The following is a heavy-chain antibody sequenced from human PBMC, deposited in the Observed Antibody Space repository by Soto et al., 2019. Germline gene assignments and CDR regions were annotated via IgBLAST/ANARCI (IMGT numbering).Heavy chain of an antibody. CDR2: INHSGST. CDR3: ARGLVVPAAIHPVAYYYYYMDV. J-gene: IGHJ6*03. D-gene: IGHD2-2*01. Sequence: SETLSLTCAVYGGSFSGYYWSWIRQPPGKGLEWIGEINHSGSTNYNPSLKSRVTISVDTSKNQFSLKLSSVTAADTAVYYCARGLVVPAAIHPVAYYYYYMDVWGKGTTVTVSS. CDR1: GGSFSGYY. V-gene: IGHV4-34*01.